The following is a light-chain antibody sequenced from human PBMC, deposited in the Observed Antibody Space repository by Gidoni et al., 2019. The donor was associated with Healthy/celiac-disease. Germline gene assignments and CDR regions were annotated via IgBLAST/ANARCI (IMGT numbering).Light chain of an antibody. V-gene: IGKV4-1*01. J-gene: IGKJ2*01. CDR3: QQYYSTPLYT. CDR2: WAS. CDR1: QSVLYRSNNKNY. Sequence: DIVMTQSPDSLAVSLGERATINCKSSQSVLYRSNNKNYLAWYQQKPGQPPKLLIYWASTRESGVPDRFSGSGSGTDFTLTISSLQAEDVAVYYCQQYYSTPLYTFGHXAKLEIK.